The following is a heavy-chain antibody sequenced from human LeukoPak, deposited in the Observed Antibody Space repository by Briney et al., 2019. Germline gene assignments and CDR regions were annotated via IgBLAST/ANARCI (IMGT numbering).Heavy chain of an antibody. CDR2: IYHSGST. CDR1: GYSISSGYF. J-gene: IGHJ5*02. V-gene: IGHV4-38-2*02. D-gene: IGHD6-13*01. Sequence: SETLSLTCTVSGYSISSGYFWCWIRQPPGKGLECIGTIYHSGSTYYNPSLKSRVTISVDTSKNQFSLKLNSVTAADTAVYYCARIYSSSWFLNWFDPWGQGTLVTVSS. CDR3: ARIYSSSWFLNWFDP.